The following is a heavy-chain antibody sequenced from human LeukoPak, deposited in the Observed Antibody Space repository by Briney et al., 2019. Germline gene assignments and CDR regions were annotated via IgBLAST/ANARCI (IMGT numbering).Heavy chain of an antibody. V-gene: IGHV4-59*08. CDR2: IYYSGST. D-gene: IGHD1-26*01. CDR1: GGSISSYY. CDR3: ARYAVGATRPRTRKFDL. Sequence: SETLSLTCTVSGGSISSYYWSWIRQPPGKGLEWIGYIYYSGSTNYNPSLKSRVTISVDTSKNQFSLKLSSVTAADTAVYYCARYAVGATRPRTRKFDLWGRGTLVTVSS. J-gene: IGHJ2*01.